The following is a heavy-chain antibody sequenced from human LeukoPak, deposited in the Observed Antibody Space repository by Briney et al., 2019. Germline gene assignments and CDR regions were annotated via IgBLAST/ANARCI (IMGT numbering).Heavy chain of an antibody. CDR2: ISYSGSSK. CDR1: GFTFSTHA. V-gene: IGHV3-30*18. Sequence: GGSLRLSCEASGFTFSTHAMHGVRQAPGKGLEWVAVISYSGSSKECADSVKGRFTISRDNSKSTLYLQMNSLRAEDTAVYYCAKDSGSNTFDNWGQGTLVTVAS. CDR3: AKDSGSNTFDN. J-gene: IGHJ3*02. D-gene: IGHD3-10*01.